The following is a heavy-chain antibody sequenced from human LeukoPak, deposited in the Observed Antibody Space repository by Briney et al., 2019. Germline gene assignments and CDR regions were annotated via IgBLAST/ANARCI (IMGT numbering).Heavy chain of an antibody. Sequence: GASVKVSCKASGYTFNGSYIHWVRQAPGQGLEWMGWISPNSGGTSSAQKFQGRVTMTRDTSVSTAYMELSRLRSDDTALYYCARETGYCSGGRCYFIYWGQGTLVTVSS. CDR1: GYTFNGSY. V-gene: IGHV1-2*02. D-gene: IGHD2-15*01. J-gene: IGHJ4*02. CDR2: ISPNSGGT. CDR3: ARETGYCSGGRCYFIY.